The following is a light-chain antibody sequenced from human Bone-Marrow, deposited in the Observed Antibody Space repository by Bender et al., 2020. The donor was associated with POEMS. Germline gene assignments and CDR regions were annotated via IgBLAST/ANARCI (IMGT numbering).Light chain of an antibody. CDR2: SSH. CDR1: SSNIGAHA. J-gene: IGLJ3*02. V-gene: IGLV1-44*01. CDR3: AVWDDSLNGWV. Sequence: QSVLTQPPSASGTPGQRVTISCSGGSSNIGAHAVNWYQHLPGTAPKLLIYSSHRRPSEVPDRFSGSRSGTSASLAISGLQSEDEADYYCAVWDDSLNGWVFGGETNLTVL.